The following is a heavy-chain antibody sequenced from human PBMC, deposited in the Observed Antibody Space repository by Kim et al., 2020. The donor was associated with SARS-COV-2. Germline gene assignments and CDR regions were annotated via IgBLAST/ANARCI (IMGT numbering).Heavy chain of an antibody. D-gene: IGHD3-10*01. V-gene: IGHV4-59*13. CDR1: GCSISSYY. J-gene: IGHJ4*02. CDR2: IYYSGST. Sequence: SETLSLTCTVSGCSISSYYWSWIRQPPGKGLEWIGYIYYSGSTNYNPSLKSRVTISVDTSKNQFSLKLSSVTAADTAVYYCARVRSYYGSGSYHKERSLYFDYWGQGTLVTVSS. CDR3: ARVRSYYGSGSYHKERSLYFDY.